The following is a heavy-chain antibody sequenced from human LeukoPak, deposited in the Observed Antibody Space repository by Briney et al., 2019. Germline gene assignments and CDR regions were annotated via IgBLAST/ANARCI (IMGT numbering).Heavy chain of an antibody. Sequence: PSETLSLTCTVSGGSISSSSYYWGWIRQPPGKGLEWIGSIYYSGSTYYNPSLKSRVTISVDTSKNQFSLKLSSVTAADTAVYYCASSSWYGDAFDIWGQGTMVTVSS. CDR1: GGSISSSSYY. CDR3: ASSSWYGDAFDI. V-gene: IGHV4-39*07. D-gene: IGHD6-13*01. CDR2: IYYSGST. J-gene: IGHJ3*02.